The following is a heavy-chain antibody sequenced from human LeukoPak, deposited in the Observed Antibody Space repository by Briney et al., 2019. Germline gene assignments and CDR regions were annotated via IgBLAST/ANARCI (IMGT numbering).Heavy chain of an antibody. CDR2: ISWNSGSI. CDR1: GFTFDDYA. J-gene: IGHJ3*02. D-gene: IGHD6-19*01. Sequence: PGRSLRLSCAASGFTFDDYAMPWVRQAPGKGLEWVSGISWNSGSIGYADSVKGRFTISRDNAKNSLYLQMNSLRAEDTALYYCAKDRIAVAGPGAFDIWGQGTMVTVSS. V-gene: IGHV3-9*01. CDR3: AKDRIAVAGPGAFDI.